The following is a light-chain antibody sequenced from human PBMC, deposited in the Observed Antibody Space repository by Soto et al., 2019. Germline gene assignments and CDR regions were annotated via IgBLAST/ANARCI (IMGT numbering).Light chain of an antibody. CDR1: QSINSR. CDR3: QQYNNYWT. J-gene: IGKJ1*01. Sequence: DIQMTQSPSTLSASVGDRVTITCRASQSINSRLAWYQQKPGKAPKLLIYKASSLESGVQSRFSGSGSGTEFTLTISSLQPDDFATYYCQQYNNYWTFGQGTKVEIK. CDR2: KAS. V-gene: IGKV1-5*03.